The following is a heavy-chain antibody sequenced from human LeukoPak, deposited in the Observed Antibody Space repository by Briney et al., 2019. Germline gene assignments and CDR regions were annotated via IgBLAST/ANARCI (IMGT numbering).Heavy chain of an antibody. Sequence: SETLSLTCTVSGGSVSSGCYYWSWIRQPPGKGLEWIGYIYYSGSTNYNPSLKSRVTISVDTSKNQFSLKLSSVTAADTAVYYCARGGYCSGGSCYGANIPPPLYYYGMDVWGQGTTVTVSS. J-gene: IGHJ6*02. CDR3: ARGGYCSGGSCYGANIPPPLYYYGMDV. CDR1: GGSVSSGCYY. D-gene: IGHD2-15*01. V-gene: IGHV4-61*01. CDR2: IYYSGST.